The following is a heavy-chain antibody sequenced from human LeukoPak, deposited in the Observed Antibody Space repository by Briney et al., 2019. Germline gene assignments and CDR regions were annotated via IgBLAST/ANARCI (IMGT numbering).Heavy chain of an antibody. CDR3: ASRPPHGRYVVFDY. Sequence: GGSLRLSCAASGFTFSSYEMNWVRQAPGKGLEWVSYISSSGSIIYYADSVRGRFTISRDNANNSLYLQMNSLRAEDTALYYCASRPPHGRYVVFDYWGQGTLVTVSS. D-gene: IGHD3-16*02. V-gene: IGHV3-48*03. CDR2: ISSSGSII. CDR1: GFTFSSYE. J-gene: IGHJ4*02.